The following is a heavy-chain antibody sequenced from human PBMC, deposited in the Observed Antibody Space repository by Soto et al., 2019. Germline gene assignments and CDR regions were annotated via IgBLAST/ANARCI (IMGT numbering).Heavy chain of an antibody. V-gene: IGHV1-18*01. CDR3: ARDRLRGYDSSGFYS. Sequence: GASVKVSCADCGYRFSFYGINWVRQAPGQGLEWMGWINPSDGNRNFAQKFEDRVTMTTATSTNTVFLELRSLKSDDTAIYYCARDRLRGYDSSGFYSWGQGTMVTVSS. J-gene: IGHJ4*02. CDR1: GYRFSFYG. D-gene: IGHD3-22*01. CDR2: INPSDGNR.